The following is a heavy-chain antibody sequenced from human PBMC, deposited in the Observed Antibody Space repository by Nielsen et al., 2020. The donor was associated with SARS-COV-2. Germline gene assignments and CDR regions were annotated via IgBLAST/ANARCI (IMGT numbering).Heavy chain of an antibody. Sequence: SETLSLTCTVSGGSISSGGYYWSWIRQHPGKGLEWIGYIYYSGSTYYNPSLKSRVTISVDTSKNQFSLKLSSVTAADTAVYYCARGLAARIRGHWFDPWSQGTLVTVSS. D-gene: IGHD6-6*01. CDR2: IYYSGST. CDR3: ARGLAARIRGHWFDP. V-gene: IGHV4-31*03. CDR1: GGSISSGGYY. J-gene: IGHJ5*02.